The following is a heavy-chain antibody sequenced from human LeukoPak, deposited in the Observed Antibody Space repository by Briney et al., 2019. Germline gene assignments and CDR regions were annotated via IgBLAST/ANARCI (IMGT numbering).Heavy chain of an antibody. CDR1: GGSISTSNYY. Sequence: SETLSLTCTVSGGSISTSNYYWGWIRQPPGKGLEWIGNIFYSGSTYYSPSLKSRVTISLDTSRNQFSLKLNSVTAADTAVYYCAKDASHNMVTFGGDWGQGTLVTVSS. CDR3: AKDASHNMVTFGGD. J-gene: IGHJ4*02. D-gene: IGHD3-16*01. V-gene: IGHV4-39*07. CDR2: IFYSGST.